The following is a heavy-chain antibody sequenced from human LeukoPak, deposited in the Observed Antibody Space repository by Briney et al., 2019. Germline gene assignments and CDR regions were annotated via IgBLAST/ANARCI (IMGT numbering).Heavy chain of an antibody. CDR3: ARTYYYGSGSYRAFDY. Sequence: NLGESLKISCKGSGYSFTSYWIGWVRQMPGKGLEWIGIIYPGDSDTRYSPSFQGQVTISADKSISTAYLQWSSLKASDTAMYYCARTYYYGSGSYRAFDYWGQGTLVTVPS. CDR1: GYSFTSYW. CDR2: IYPGDSDT. J-gene: IGHJ4*02. D-gene: IGHD3-10*01. V-gene: IGHV5-51*01.